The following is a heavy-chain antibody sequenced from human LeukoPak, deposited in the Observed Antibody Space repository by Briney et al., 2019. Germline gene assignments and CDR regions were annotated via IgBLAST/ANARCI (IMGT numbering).Heavy chain of an antibody. Sequence: ASVKVSCKASGYTSTGYYMHWVRQAPGQGLEWMGWINPNSGGTNYAQKFQGWVTMTRDTSISTAYMELSRLRSDDTAVYYCARSAVAGDYFDYWGQGTQVTVSS. CDR2: INPNSGGT. CDR1: GYTSTGYY. V-gene: IGHV1-2*04. CDR3: ARSAVAGDYFDY. J-gene: IGHJ4*02. D-gene: IGHD6-19*01.